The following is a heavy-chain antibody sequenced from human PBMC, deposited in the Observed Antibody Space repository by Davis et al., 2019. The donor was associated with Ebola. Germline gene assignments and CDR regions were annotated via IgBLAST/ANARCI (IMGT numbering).Heavy chain of an antibody. CDR2: INHSGST. V-gene: IGHV4-34*01. CDR3: ARDVVGRVAGTRFDY. J-gene: IGHJ4*02. Sequence: SETLSLTCAVYGGSFSGYYWSWIRQPPGKGLEWIGEINHSGSTNYNPSLKSRVTISVDTSKNQFSLKLSSVTAADTAVYYCARDVVGRVAGTRFDYWGQGTLVTVSS. CDR1: GGSFSGYY. D-gene: IGHD6-19*01.